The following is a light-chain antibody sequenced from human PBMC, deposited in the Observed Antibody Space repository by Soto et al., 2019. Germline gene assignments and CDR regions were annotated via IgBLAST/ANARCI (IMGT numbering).Light chain of an antibody. J-gene: IGKJ2*01. V-gene: IGKV1-33*01. CDR2: DAS. CDR3: KQYDTIPPEYT. CDR1: QDISNY. Sequence: DIQMTQSPSSLSASVGDRVTITCQASQDISNYLNWYQQKPGKAPKLLIYDASNLETGVPSRFSGSGSGTDFTFTITSLQPEDIVTNYCKQYDTIPPEYTFGQGTKVDIK.